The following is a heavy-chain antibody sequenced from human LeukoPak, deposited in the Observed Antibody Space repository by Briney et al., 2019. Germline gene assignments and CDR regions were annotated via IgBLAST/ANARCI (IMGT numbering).Heavy chain of an antibody. D-gene: IGHD3-10*01. CDR1: GFTFSSYS. J-gene: IGHJ4*02. Sequence: GGSLRLSCAASGFTFSSYSMNWVRQAPGKGLEWVSYISSSSSTIYYADSVKGRFTISRDNAKNSLYLQMNSLRAEDTAVYYCANQGWFGEIPLDYWGQGTLVTVSS. CDR3: ANQGWFGEIPLDY. V-gene: IGHV3-48*01. CDR2: ISSSSSTI.